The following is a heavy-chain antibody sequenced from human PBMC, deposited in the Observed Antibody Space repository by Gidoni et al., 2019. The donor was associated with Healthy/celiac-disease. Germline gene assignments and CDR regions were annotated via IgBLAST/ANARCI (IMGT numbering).Heavy chain of an antibody. J-gene: IGHJ5*02. D-gene: IGHD3-3*01. V-gene: IGHV1-18*01. CDR1: GYTFTSYG. CDR2: ISAYNGNT. Sequence: QVQLVQSGAEVKKPGASVKVSCKASGYTFTSYGLSWVRQAPGQGLEWMGWISAYNGNTNYAQKLQGRVTMTTDTSTSTAYMELRSLRSDDTAVYYCARVVAYDFWSGDVNWFDPWGQGTLVTVSS. CDR3: ARVVAYDFWSGDVNWFDP.